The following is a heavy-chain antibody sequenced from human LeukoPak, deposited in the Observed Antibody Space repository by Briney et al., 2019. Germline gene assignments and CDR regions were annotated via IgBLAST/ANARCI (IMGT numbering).Heavy chain of an antibody. V-gene: IGHV3-74*01. J-gene: IGHJ4*02. CDR2: VNNDGSGT. Sequence: GVSLRLSCEASGVTFSREWMHWVRQAPGKGLVWVSRVNNDGSGTNYADSVKGRFIISRDNAKNTLYLQMSSLRAEDTAVYYCAREGDVVDTIGSFDYWGQGTLVTVSS. CDR3: AREGDVVDTIGSFDY. CDR1: GVTFSREW. D-gene: IGHD5-12*01.